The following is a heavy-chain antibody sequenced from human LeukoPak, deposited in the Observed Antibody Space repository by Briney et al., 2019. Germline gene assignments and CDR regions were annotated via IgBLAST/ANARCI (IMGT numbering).Heavy chain of an antibody. V-gene: IGHV3-23*01. CDR3: AKGTTVTTINDY. CDR2: VSPPGGGT. D-gene: IGHD4-11*01. Sequence: GGSLRLSCAASGFTFSNHGMNWVRQAPGKGLEWLSGVSPPGGGTYYADSVKGRFTISRDNSKNTLYLQMNSLRAEDTAIYYCAKGTTVTTINDYWGQGTLVTVSS. J-gene: IGHJ4*02. CDR1: GFTFSNHG.